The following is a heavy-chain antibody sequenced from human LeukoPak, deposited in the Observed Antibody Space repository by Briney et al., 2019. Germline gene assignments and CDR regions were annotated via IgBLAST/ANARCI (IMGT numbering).Heavy chain of an antibody. CDR3: ARDLNAPPPLLDWLLSPISGFDH. Sequence: GGSLRLSWAASGFTFSSYAMHWVRQAPGKGLEWVAGISYDVSNKYYADSVKGRFTISRDNSKNPLYMQMNSLRAQATSVYYCARDLNAPPPLLDWLLSPISGFDHWGQGTLVTVSS. CDR1: GFTFSSYA. CDR2: ISYDVSNK. J-gene: IGHJ4*02. V-gene: IGHV3-30-3*01. D-gene: IGHD3/OR15-3a*01.